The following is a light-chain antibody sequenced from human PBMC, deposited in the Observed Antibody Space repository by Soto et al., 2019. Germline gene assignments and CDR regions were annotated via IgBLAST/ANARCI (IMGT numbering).Light chain of an antibody. CDR3: HQYGSSPLT. CDR2: GAS. J-gene: IGKJ4*01. CDR1: QALSSSS. Sequence: EILLTQSPGTLSLSPGESGTLSCRAGQALSSSSLAWYHQKPGQAPRLLIYGASTRASGIPDRFSGGGSGTDFTLTISRLEPEDFAVDYCHQYGSSPLTFGGGTKVEI. V-gene: IGKV3-20*01.